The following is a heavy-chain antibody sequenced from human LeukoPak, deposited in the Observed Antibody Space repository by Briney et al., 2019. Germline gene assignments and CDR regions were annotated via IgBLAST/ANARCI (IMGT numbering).Heavy chain of an antibody. CDR2: IIPILGIA. CDR1: GGTFSSYA. J-gene: IGHJ4*02. Sequence: ASVKVXXXASGGTFSSYAISWVRQAPGQGLEWMGRIIPILGIANYAQKFQGRVTMTEDTSTDTAYMELSSLRSEDTAVYYCATGSGDYWGQGTLVTVSS. CDR3: ATGSGDY. V-gene: IGHV1-69*04.